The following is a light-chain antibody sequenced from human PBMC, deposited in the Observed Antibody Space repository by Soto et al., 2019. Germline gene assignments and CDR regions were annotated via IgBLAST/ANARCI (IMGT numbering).Light chain of an antibody. V-gene: IGLV2-14*01. CDR1: SSDVGGYNY. J-gene: IGLJ2*01. CDR3: SSYTSSSTLV. Sequence: QSALTQHASVSGSPGQSITISCTGTSSDVGGYNYVSWYQQHPGKAPKPMIYDVSKRPSGVSNRFSGSKSGNTASLTISGLQAEDEADYYCSSYTSSSTLVFGGGTKLTVL. CDR2: DVS.